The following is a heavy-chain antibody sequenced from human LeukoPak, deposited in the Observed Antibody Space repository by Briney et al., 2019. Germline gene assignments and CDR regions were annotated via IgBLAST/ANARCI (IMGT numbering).Heavy chain of an antibody. CDR3: AKSDSAHLYYRDAFDF. V-gene: IGHV1-69*13. Sequence: ASVKVSCKASGGTFSSYAISWVRQAPGQGLEWMGGIIPIFGTANYAQKFQDRVTITADESTSTAYMELSSLRSEDTAVYYCAKSDSAHLYYRDAFDFWGQGTMVIVSS. D-gene: IGHD2-8*01. CDR1: GGTFSSYA. J-gene: IGHJ3*01. CDR2: IIPIFGTA.